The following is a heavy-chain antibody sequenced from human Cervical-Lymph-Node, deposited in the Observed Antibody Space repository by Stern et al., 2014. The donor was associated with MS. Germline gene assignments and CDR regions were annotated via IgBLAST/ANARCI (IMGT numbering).Heavy chain of an antibody. CDR1: GYTFTSYW. J-gene: IGHJ4*02. CDR2: IFPGGSDI. CDR3: ARQRYFDY. V-gene: IGHV5-51*01. Sequence: EVQLVESGPEVKRPGESLKISCQASGYTFTSYWNGWVRQMPGKGLEWLAIIFPGGSDIRYSPSFQGQVTIPADKSSSTAYLQWNNLKASDTAIYYCARQRYFDYWGQGTLVTVSS.